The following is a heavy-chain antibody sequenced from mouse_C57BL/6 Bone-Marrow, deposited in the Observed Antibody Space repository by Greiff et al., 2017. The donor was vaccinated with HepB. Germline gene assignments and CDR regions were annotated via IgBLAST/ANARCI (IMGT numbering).Heavy chain of an antibody. J-gene: IGHJ3*01. CDR3: TGYGSREGWFAY. CDR2: IDPETGGT. CDR1: GYTFTDYE. V-gene: IGHV1-15*01. Sequence: VQLQQSGAELVRPGASVTLSCKASGYTFTDYEMHWVKQTPVHGLEWIGAIDPETGGTAYNQKFKGKAILTADKSSSTAYMELRSLTSEDSAVYYCTGYGSREGWFAYWGQGTLVTVSA. D-gene: IGHD1-1*01.